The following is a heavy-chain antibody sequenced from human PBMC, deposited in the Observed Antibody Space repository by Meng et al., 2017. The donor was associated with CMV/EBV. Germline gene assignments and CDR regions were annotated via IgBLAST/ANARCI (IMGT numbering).Heavy chain of an antibody. J-gene: IGHJ3*02. V-gene: IGHV3-30-3*01. CDR3: ASLHYDFWGGYKIDAFDI. CDR2: ISYDGSNK. D-gene: IGHD3-3*01. Sequence: GGSLRLSCAASGFTFSSYAMHWVRQAPGKGLEWVAVISYDGSNKYYADSVKGRFTISRDNSKNTLYLQMNSLRAEDTAVYYCASLHYDFWGGYKIDAFDIWGQGTMVTVSS. CDR1: GFTFSSYA.